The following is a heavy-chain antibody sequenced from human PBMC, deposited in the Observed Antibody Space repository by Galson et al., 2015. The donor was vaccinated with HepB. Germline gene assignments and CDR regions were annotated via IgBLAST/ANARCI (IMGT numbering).Heavy chain of an antibody. CDR1: GFTFINYA. D-gene: IGHD3-10*01. V-gene: IGHV3-23*01. CDR3: ARDQWDGWGTYYDY. Sequence: SLRLSCAASGFTFINYAMGWVRQAPGKGLEWVSSISGSGDRNYYADSVKGRFTISRDNSKNTLYLQMNSLRAEDTAIYYCARDQWDGWGTYYDYWGQGTLVTVSS. J-gene: IGHJ4*02. CDR2: ISGSGDRN.